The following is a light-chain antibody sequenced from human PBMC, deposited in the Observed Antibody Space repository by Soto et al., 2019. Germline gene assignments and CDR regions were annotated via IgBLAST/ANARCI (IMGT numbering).Light chain of an antibody. V-gene: IGKV3-11*01. J-gene: IGKJ5*01. Sequence: IVLTQSPATLSLSPWERSTLSCRASQSVSRYLAWYQQKPGQAPRLLSDDASNRATGIPAGFSSSGSGKDGEYTSNSLEHQVFEVEYSQQRNSWPITFSQGTRLQIK. CDR3: QQRNSWPIT. CDR2: DAS. CDR1: QSVSRY.